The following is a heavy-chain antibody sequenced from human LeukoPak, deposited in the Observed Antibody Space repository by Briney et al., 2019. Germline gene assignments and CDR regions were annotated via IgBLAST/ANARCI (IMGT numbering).Heavy chain of an antibody. CDR3: ARDVPATVGPFDY. D-gene: IGHD2-2*01. CDR2: ISYDGSNK. Sequence: GGSLRLSCAASGFTFSSYGMHWVRQAPSKGLEWVAVISYDGSNKYYADSVKGRFTISRDNSKNTLYLQMNSLRAEDTAVYYCARDVPATVGPFDYWGQGTLVTVSS. CDR1: GFTFSSYG. V-gene: IGHV3-30*03. J-gene: IGHJ4*02.